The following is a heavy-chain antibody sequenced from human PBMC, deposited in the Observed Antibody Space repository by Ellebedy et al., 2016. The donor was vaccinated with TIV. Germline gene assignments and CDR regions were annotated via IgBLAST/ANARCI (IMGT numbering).Heavy chain of an antibody. J-gene: IGHJ5*02. CDR3: ARGTRGFDP. CDR2: IYYSGST. Sequence: GSLRLSCTVSGGAVSSGSYYWSWIRQPPGKGLEWIGYIYYSGSTNYNPSLKSRVTISVDTSKNQFSLKLSSVTAADTAVYYCARGTRGFDPWGQGTLVTVSS. CDR1: GGAVSSGSYY. D-gene: IGHD3-10*01. V-gene: IGHV4-61*01.